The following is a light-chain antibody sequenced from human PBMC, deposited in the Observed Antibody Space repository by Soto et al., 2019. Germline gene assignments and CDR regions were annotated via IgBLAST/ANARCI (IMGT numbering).Light chain of an antibody. CDR3: QQYNSWPPRT. Sequence: EIVMTQSPATLSVSPGERATLSCRASQSVSSNLAWYQQKPGQAPRLLIYGASTRATGIPARFSGSRSGTEFTLTISSLQSEDFAVYYCQQYNSWPPRTFGQGTKVEIK. CDR1: QSVSSN. J-gene: IGKJ1*01. CDR2: GAS. V-gene: IGKV3-15*01.